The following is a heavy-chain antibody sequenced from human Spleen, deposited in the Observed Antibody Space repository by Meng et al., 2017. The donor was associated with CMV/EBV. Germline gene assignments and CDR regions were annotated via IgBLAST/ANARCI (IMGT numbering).Heavy chain of an antibody. Sequence: FSGFSLSNGGVGVGWIRQPPGKALEWLALIYWDDDKRYSPSLKNRVTITKDKSKNEVVLRVTNMDPVDTGTFYCAHGRFASGSYVFDYWGRGTLVTVSS. CDR3: AHGRFASGSYVFDY. V-gene: IGHV2-5*02. CDR1: GFSLSNGGVG. J-gene: IGHJ4*02. D-gene: IGHD3-10*01. CDR2: IYWDDDK.